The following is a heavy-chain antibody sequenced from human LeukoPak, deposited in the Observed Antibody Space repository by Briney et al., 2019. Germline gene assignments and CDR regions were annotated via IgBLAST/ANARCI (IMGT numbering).Heavy chain of an antibody. CDR3: ARGRLGGRSGTDY. D-gene: IGHD2-15*01. Sequence: PGGSLRLSCAASGFTFSSYNMNWVRQAPGKGLEWVSYISSGSSTIYYADSVKGRFTISRDSAKNSLYLQMNSLRAEDTAVYYCARGRLGGRSGTDYWGQGTLVTVSS. CDR1: GFTFSSYN. V-gene: IGHV3-48*04. CDR2: ISSGSSTI. J-gene: IGHJ4*02.